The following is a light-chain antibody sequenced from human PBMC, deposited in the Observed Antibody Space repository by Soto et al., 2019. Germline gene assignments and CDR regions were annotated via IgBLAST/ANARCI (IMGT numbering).Light chain of an antibody. Sequence: QSALTQPASVSGSPGQSITISCSGTSNDVGAYNYVSWYQQHPGKVPKVMIYDVTRRPSGVSNRFSGSKSGNTASLTISGLQTEDEADYYCSSYTTSNNVIFGGGTKLTV. CDR3: SSYTTSNNVI. V-gene: IGLV2-14*01. CDR1: SNDVGAYNY. J-gene: IGLJ2*01. CDR2: DVT.